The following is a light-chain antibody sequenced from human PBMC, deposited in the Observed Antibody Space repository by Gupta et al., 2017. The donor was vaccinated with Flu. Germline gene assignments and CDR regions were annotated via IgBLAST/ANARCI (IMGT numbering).Light chain of an antibody. CDR2: TNN. V-gene: IGLV1-44*01. Sequence: QSVLTQPPSASGTPGQRVTIPCSGSTSNIGSNIVNWYQQLPGTAPKLLIYTNNQRPSGVPDRFSASKSGTSASLAISGLQSEDEADYYCAAWDDSLNGPQFGGGTKLTVL. J-gene: IGLJ2*01. CDR3: AAWDDSLNGPQ. CDR1: TSNIGSNI.